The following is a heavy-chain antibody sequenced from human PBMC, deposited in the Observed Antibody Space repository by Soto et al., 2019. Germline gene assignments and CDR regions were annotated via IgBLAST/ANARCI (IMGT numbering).Heavy chain of an antibody. J-gene: IGHJ4*02. CDR3: AKGVDIVVVPAAIYDY. CDR2: ISGSGGST. D-gene: IGHD2-2*03. V-gene: IGHV3-23*01. CDR1: GFTFSSYA. Sequence: EVQLLESGGGLVQPGGSLRLSCAASGFTFSSYAMSWVRQAPGKGLEWVSAISGSGGSTYYADSVKGRFTISRDNSKNRLYLQMNSLRAEDTAVYYCAKGVDIVVVPAAIYDYWGQGTLVTVSS.